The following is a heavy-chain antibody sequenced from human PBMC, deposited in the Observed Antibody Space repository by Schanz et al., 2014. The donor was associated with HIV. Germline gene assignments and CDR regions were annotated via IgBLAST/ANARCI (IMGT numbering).Heavy chain of an antibody. CDR2: ISWDGGRT. J-gene: IGHJ6*02. D-gene: IGHD3-10*01. Sequence: EVQLLESGGGLEQPGGSLRLSCAASGFIFDDNTMHWVRQAPGKGLEWVALISWDGGRTSYVDSVKGRFTISRDNSKNTLYLQINSLRIDDTAVYYCAKDGGSRGRRRGMDVWGQGTTVTVSS. CDR3: AKDGGSRGRRRGMDV. CDR1: GFIFDDNT. V-gene: IGHV3-43*01.